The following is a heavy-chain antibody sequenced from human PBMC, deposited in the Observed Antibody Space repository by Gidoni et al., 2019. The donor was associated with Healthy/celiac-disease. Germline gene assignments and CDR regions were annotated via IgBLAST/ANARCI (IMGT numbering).Heavy chain of an antibody. J-gene: IGHJ4*02. Sequence: TISRDNSKNTLYLQMNSLRAEDTAVYYCAKDNIQQLGNFDYWGQGTLVTVSS. V-gene: IGHV3-23*01. D-gene: IGHD7-27*01. CDR3: AKDNIQQLGNFDY.